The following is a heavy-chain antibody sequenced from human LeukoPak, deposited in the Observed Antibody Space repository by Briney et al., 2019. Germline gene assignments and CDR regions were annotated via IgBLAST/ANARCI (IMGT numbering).Heavy chain of an antibody. V-gene: IGHV3-23*01. CDR1: GFTFSIYA. CDR2: ITGSGGST. J-gene: IGHJ5*02. D-gene: IGHD6-13*01. Sequence: PGGSLRLSCAASGFTFSIYAMNWVRQAPGKGLEWVSTITGSGGSTYYADSVKGRFTISRDKSNNTLYLVMNSLRAEDTAVYYCANTKATGSVTWFDPWGQGTPVTVSS. CDR3: ANTKATGSVTWFDP.